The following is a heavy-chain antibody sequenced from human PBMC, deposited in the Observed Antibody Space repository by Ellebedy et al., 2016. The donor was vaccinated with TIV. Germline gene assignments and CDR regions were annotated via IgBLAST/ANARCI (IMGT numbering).Heavy chain of an antibody. Sequence: GESLKISCQVFGYSFTSYWVGWVRQMPGKGLEWMGIIFPGDSDTRYSPSFQGQVTISADKSISTAYLQWSSLEASDTAMYYCARRARFGELDYWGQGTLVTVSS. CDR1: GYSFTSYW. CDR2: IFPGDSDT. V-gene: IGHV5-51*01. J-gene: IGHJ4*02. CDR3: ARRARFGELDY. D-gene: IGHD3-10*01.